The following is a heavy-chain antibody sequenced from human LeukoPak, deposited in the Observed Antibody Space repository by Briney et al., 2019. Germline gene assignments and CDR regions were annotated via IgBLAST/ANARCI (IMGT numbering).Heavy chain of an antibody. J-gene: IGHJ3*02. CDR1: GYSFTTYW. Sequence: GESLKISCKALGYSFTTYWIAWVRQMPGRGLDWTGIIYPGDSDTTYSPSFQGQVTISVDKSISTAYLQWSSLKASDTAMYYCARRGYDSSGYTDAFDIWGQGTMVTVSS. V-gene: IGHV5-51*01. D-gene: IGHD3-22*01. CDR2: IYPGDSDT. CDR3: ARRGYDSSGYTDAFDI.